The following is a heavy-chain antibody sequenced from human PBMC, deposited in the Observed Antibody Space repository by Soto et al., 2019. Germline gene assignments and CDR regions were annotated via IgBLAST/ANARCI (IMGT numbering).Heavy chain of an antibody. V-gene: IGHV3-48*03. J-gene: IGHJ4*02. D-gene: IGHD3-22*01. CDR3: ATSLSGYYYNY. Sequence: GGSLRLSCAASGFTFSSYAMSWVRQAPGKGLEWVSYIGTSGGPTYYADSVKGRFTISRDNSKNSLYLEVNSLGAEDTALYYCATSLSGYYYNYWGQGTLVTVSS. CDR1: GFTFSSYA. CDR2: IGTSGGPT.